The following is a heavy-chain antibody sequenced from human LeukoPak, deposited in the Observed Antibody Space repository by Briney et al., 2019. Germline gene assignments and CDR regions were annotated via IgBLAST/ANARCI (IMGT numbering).Heavy chain of an antibody. V-gene: IGHV3-30*18. J-gene: IGHJ6*02. CDR1: RFTFSTYG. CDR2: ISYDGSNK. Sequence: PGGSLRLSCAASRFTFSTYGMYWVRQAPGKGLEWVAVISYDGSNKYYADSVKGRFTISRDNSKNTLYLQMNSLRAEDTADYYCAKEGGGSYYVDYHYGMDVWGQGTTVTVSS. CDR3: AKEGGGSYYVDYHYGMDV. D-gene: IGHD1-26*01.